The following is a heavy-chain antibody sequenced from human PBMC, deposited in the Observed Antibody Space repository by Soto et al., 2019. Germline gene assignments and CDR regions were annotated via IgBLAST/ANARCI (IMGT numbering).Heavy chain of an antibody. J-gene: IGHJ4*02. CDR1: GYTFTGYA. CDR2: INGGNGDT. Sequence: ASVKASCKASGYTFTGYAIHWVRQAPGQRLERMGWINGGNGDTKYSQKFQGRVTITRDTSASTAYMELTSLGSEDTAIYHCARGYCSSTSCQYYFDYWGQGTLVTVSS. V-gene: IGHV1-3*01. CDR3: ARGYCSSTSCQYYFDY. D-gene: IGHD2-2*01.